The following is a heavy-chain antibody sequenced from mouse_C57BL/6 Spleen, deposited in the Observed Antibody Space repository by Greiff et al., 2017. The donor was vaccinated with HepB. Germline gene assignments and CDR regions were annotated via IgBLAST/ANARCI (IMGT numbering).Heavy chain of an antibody. CDR1: GFTFSSYA. J-gene: IGHJ2*01. D-gene: IGHD1-3*01. Sequence: EVKLVESGEGLVKPGGSLKLSCAASGFTFSSYAMSWVRQTPEKRLEWVAYISSGGDYIYYADTVTGRFTISRDNARNTLYLQMSSLKSEDTAMNYCTREWFDYWGQGTTLTVSS. CDR3: TREWFDY. V-gene: IGHV5-9-1*02. CDR2: ISSGGDYI.